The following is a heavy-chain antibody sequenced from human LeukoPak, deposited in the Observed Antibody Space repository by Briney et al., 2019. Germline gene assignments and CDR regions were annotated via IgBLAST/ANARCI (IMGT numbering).Heavy chain of an antibody. D-gene: IGHD4-17*01. Sequence: ASVKVSCKASGYTFTGYYMHWVRQAPGQGLEWMGWINPNSGGTNYAQKFQGRVTMTRDTSISTAYMELSRLRSDDTAVYYCARVVMHEDYGDFLDYWGQGTLVTVSS. CDR3: ARVVMHEDYGDFLDY. J-gene: IGHJ4*02. CDR1: GYTFTGYY. CDR2: INPNSGGT. V-gene: IGHV1-2*02.